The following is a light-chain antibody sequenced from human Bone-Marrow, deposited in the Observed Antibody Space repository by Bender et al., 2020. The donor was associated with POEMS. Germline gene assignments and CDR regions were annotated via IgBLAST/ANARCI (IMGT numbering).Light chain of an antibody. Sequence: QSALTQAASVSGSPGQSITISCTETSSDVGTYNLVSWYQQHPGKAPKLVIYEGSKRPSGVSHRFSGSKSGNTASLTISGLQAEDEADYYCCSYARGGTSVVFGGGTSLTVL. CDR3: CSYARGGTSVV. J-gene: IGLJ2*01. V-gene: IGLV2-23*01. CDR2: EGS. CDR1: SSDVGTYNL.